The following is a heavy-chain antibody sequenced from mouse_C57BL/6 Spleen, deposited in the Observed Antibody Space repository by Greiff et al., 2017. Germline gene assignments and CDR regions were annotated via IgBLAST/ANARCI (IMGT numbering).Heavy chain of an antibody. CDR3: ARPLLYDYYAMDY. V-gene: IGHV1-22*01. D-gene: IGHD2-12*01. CDR1: GYTFTDYN. J-gene: IGHJ4*01. CDR2: INPNNGGT. Sequence: VQLQQSGPELVKPGASVKMSCKASGYTFTDYNMHWVKQSHGKSLEWIGYINPNNGGTSYNQKFKGKATLTVNKSSSTAYMELRSLTSEDSAVXYCARPLLYDYYAMDYWGQGTSVTVSS.